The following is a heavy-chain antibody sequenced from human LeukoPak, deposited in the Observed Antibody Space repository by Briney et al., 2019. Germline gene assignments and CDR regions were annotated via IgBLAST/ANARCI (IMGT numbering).Heavy chain of an antibody. CDR3: ARDAGGRTQREGWFDP. J-gene: IGHJ5*02. D-gene: IGHD1-26*01. CDR2: ISSGGMWI. V-gene: IGHV3-21*01. CDR1: GFTFSSYS. Sequence: GGSLRLSCAASGFTFSSYSMNWVRQAPGKGLEWVSSISSGGMWIYYADSLKGRFTISRDNAKNSLYLQMKSLRVEDTAVYYCARDAGGRTQREGWFDPWGQGTLVTVSS.